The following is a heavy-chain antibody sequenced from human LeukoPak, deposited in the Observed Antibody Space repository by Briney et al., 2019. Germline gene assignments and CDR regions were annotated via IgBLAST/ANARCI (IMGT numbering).Heavy chain of an antibody. Sequence: GGSLRLSCAASEFTFSSYAMSWVRQAPGKGLEWVSTIGCSGGSTYYADSVKGRFTISRDNSKNTLYLQMNSLRAEDTAVYYCAKDQYSNPKLGSFDYWGQGTLVTVSS. D-gene: IGHD6-13*01. V-gene: IGHV3-23*01. CDR3: AKDQYSNPKLGSFDY. CDR2: IGCSGGST. CDR1: EFTFSSYA. J-gene: IGHJ4*02.